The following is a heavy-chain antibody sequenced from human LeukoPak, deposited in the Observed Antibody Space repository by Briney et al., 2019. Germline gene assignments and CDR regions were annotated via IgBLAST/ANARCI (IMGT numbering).Heavy chain of an antibody. J-gene: IGHJ4*02. V-gene: IGHV3-23*01. Sequence: GGSLRLSCAASGFIFNSHSMNWVRQAPGKGLEWVSGIIGGAGSTYYADSVKGRFTISGDNSKNTLFLQMNSLRAEDTAVYYCAHGAMYQLDYWGQGTLVTVSS. CDR1: GFIFNSHS. CDR2: IIGGAGST. CDR3: AHGAMYQLDY. D-gene: IGHD2-2*01.